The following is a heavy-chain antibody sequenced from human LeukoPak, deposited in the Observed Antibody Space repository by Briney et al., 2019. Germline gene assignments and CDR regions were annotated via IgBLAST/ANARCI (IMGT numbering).Heavy chain of an antibody. D-gene: IGHD4-4*01. CDR3: ARDYRYDY. V-gene: IGHV3-30-3*01. CDR1: GFTFSSYA. J-gene: IGHJ4*02. Sequence: GGSLRLSCAASGFTFSSYAMHWVRQAPGKGLEWVAVISYDGSNKYYADSVEGRFTISRDNSKNTLYLQMNSLRAEDTAVYYCARDYRYDYWGQGTLVTVSS. CDR2: ISYDGSNK.